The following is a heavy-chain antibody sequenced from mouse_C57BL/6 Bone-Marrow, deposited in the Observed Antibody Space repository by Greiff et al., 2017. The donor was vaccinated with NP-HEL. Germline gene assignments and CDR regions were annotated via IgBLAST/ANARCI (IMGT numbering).Heavy chain of an antibody. D-gene: IGHD1-1*01. Sequence: QVQLQQPGAELVKPGASVKLSCKASGYTFTSYWMHWVKQRPGQGLEWIGMIHPNSGSTNYNEKFKSKATLTVDKSSSTAYMQRSSLTSEDSAVYYCARGGITTVVAPAYFDYWGQGTTLTVSS. J-gene: IGHJ2*01. V-gene: IGHV1-64*01. CDR3: ARGGITTVVAPAYFDY. CDR2: IHPNSGST. CDR1: GYTFTSYW.